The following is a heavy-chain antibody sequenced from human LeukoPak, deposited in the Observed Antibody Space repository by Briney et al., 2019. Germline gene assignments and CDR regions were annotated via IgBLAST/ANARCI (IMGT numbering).Heavy chain of an antibody. V-gene: IGHV3-21*01. Sequence: PGGSLRLSCAASGFTFSSYSMIWVRQAPGKGLEWVSSISSSSSYIYYADSVKGRFTISRDNAKNSLYLQMNSLRAEDTAVYYCARDQWVATIKGNYYYGMDVWGKGTTVTVSS. CDR1: GFTFSSYS. CDR2: ISSSSSYI. D-gene: IGHD5-12*01. J-gene: IGHJ6*04. CDR3: ARDQWVATIKGNYYYGMDV.